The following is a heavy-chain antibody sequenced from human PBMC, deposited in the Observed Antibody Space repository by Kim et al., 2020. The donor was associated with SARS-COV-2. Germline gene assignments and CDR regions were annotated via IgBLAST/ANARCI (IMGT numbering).Heavy chain of an antibody. CDR2: ISGSGGNT. V-gene: IGHV3-23*01. D-gene: IGHD3-3*01. CDR3: AKNRIGVATTFDY. CDR1: GFTFSSSA. Sequence: GGSLRLSCAASGFTFSSSAMSWVRQAPGRGLEWVSAISGSGGNTFYADSVKGRFTMSRDNSKKTLYLQLSSLRAEDTATYYCAKNRIGVATTFDYWGRGTLVTVSS. J-gene: IGHJ4*02.